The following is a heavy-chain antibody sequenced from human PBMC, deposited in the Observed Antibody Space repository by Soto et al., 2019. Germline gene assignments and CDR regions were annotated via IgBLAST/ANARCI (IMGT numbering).Heavy chain of an antibody. Sequence: TLSLTCTVSGGSISSYYWSWIRQPPGKGLEWIGHIYYSGSTNYNPSLKSRVTISVDTSKNQFSLKLSSVTAADTAVYYCARGANVLLWFGESTPGYYGMGVWGQGTTVTVSS. CDR2: IYYSGST. CDR3: ARGANVLLWFGESTPGYYGMGV. D-gene: IGHD3-10*01. V-gene: IGHV4-59*01. CDR1: GGSISSYY. J-gene: IGHJ6*02.